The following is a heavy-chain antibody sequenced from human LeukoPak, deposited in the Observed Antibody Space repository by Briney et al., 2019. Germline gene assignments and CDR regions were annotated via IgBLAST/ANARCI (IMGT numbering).Heavy chain of an antibody. Sequence: RGSLRLSCAASGFTFSDYYMSWIRQAPGKGLEWVSYISSSSSYTNYADSVKGRFTISRDNAKNSLYLQMNSLRAEDTAVYYCARDVGIAVAGTSVDYWGQATLATVSS. D-gene: IGHD6-19*01. CDR1: GFTFSDYY. CDR3: ARDVGIAVAGTSVDY. V-gene: IGHV3-11*06. J-gene: IGHJ4*02. CDR2: ISSSSSYT.